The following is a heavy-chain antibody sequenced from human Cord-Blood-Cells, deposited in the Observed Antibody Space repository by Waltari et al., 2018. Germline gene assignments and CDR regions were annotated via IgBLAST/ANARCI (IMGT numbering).Heavy chain of an antibody. D-gene: IGHD2-2*01. J-gene: IGHJ4*02. V-gene: IGHV4-59*01. CDR3: ARSVVPAAKIDY. CDR1: GGSISSYY. Sequence: QVQLQESGPGLVKPSETLSLTCTVSGGSISSYYWSWIRQPPGKGLEWLGYIYYSGSTNYNPSLKSRVTISVDTSKNQFSLKLSSVTAADTAVYYCARSVVPAAKIDYWGQGTLVTVSS. CDR2: IYYSGST.